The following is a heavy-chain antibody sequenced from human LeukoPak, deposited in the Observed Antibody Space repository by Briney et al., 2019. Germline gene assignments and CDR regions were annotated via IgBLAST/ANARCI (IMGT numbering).Heavy chain of an antibody. D-gene: IGHD2-2*01. Sequence: PGGSLRLSCAASGFTFSTYSMNWVRQAPGKGLEWVSSITSSGSYIYYADSVKGRFTISRDNAKNSLYLQMNSLRAEDTAVYYCARVDASSNAHYWGQGTLVTVSS. CDR3: ARVDASSNAHY. CDR1: GFTFSTYS. J-gene: IGHJ4*02. V-gene: IGHV3-21*06. CDR2: ITSSGSYI.